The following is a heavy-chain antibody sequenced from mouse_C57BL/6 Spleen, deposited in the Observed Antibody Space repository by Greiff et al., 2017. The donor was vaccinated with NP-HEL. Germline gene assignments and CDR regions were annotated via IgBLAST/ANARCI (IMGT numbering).Heavy chain of an antibody. CDR1: GYSFTGYY. D-gene: IGHD2-3*01. CDR3: GRSDGYY. V-gene: IGHV1-42*01. Sequence: EVQLQQSGPELVKPGASVKISCKASGYSFTGYYMNWVKQSPEKSLEWIGEINPSTGGTTYNQKFKAKATLTVDKSSSTAYMQLKSLTSEDSAVYYCGRSDGYYWGQSTTLTGSS. CDR2: INPSTGGT. J-gene: IGHJ2*01.